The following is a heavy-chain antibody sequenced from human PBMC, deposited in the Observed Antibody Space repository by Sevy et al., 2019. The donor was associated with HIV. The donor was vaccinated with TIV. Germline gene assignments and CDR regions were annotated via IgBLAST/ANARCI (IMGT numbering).Heavy chain of an antibody. J-gene: IGHJ4*02. CDR3: ARPYRSGSYYKCAY. CDR1: GGSISNYY. V-gene: IGHV4-59*12. Sequence: SETLSLTCTVSGGSISNYYWSWIRQPPGKRLEWIGYIYYSGSTNYNPSLESRVTISVDTSKNQFSLKLNSVTAADTAVYYCARPYRSGSYYKCAYWGQGTLVTVSS. CDR2: IYYSGST. D-gene: IGHD3-10*01.